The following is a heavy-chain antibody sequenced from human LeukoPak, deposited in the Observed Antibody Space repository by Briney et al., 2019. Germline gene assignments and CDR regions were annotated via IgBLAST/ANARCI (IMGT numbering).Heavy chain of an antibody. Sequence: SETLSLTCAVYGGSFSGYYWSWIRQPPGKGLEWIGEINHSGSTNYNPSLKSRVTISVDTSKNQFSLKLSSVTAADTAVYYCARSAVAGLGADYWGQGTLVTVSS. J-gene: IGHJ4*02. D-gene: IGHD6-19*01. CDR1: GGSFSGYY. CDR2: INHSGST. CDR3: ARSAVAGLGADY. V-gene: IGHV4-34*01.